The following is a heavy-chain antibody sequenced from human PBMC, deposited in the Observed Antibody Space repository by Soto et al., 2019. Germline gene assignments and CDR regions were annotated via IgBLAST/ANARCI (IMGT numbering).Heavy chain of an antibody. V-gene: IGHV5-51*01. D-gene: IGHD4-17*01. CDR3: ARRNPYGDYDFDY. Sequence: PGESLKISCKGSGYSLTSYWIGWVRQMPGKGLEWMGIIYPGDSDTRYSPSFQGQVTISANKSISTAYLQWSSLKASDTAMYYCARRNPYGDYDFDYWGQATLVTVSS. CDR1: GYSLTSYW. CDR2: IYPGDSDT. J-gene: IGHJ4*02.